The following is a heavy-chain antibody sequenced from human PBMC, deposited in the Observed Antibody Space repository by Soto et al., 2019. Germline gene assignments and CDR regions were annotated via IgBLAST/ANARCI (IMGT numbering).Heavy chain of an antibody. CDR2: ISGRGSPI. CDR1: GFTSFSYYS. Sequence: ESGGGLVQPGGSLRLSCAASGFTSFSYYSMNWVRQAPGKGLEWVSFISGRGSPIYYADSVRGRFTISRDNAKNSLSLEMNSLRVEDTAVYYCARVRGHSYGYVDYWGQGTLVTVSS. V-gene: IGHV3-48*01. D-gene: IGHD5-18*01. CDR3: ARVRGHSYGYVDY. J-gene: IGHJ4*02.